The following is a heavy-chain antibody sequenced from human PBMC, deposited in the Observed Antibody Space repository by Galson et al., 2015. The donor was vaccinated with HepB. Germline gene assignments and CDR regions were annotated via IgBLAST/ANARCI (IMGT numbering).Heavy chain of an antibody. D-gene: IGHD2-15*01. CDR2: ITGSGGST. J-gene: IGHJ4*02. CDR1: GFTFSSYA. V-gene: IGHV3-23*01. Sequence: SLRLSCAASGFTFSSYAMSWVRQAPGKGLEWVSLITGSGGSTYYADSVKGRFTISRDNSKNTLYLQMNSLRAEDTAIYYCAKDCLGYCRGGICYRGNYFDSWGQGTLVTVSS. CDR3: AKDCLGYCRGGICYRGNYFDS.